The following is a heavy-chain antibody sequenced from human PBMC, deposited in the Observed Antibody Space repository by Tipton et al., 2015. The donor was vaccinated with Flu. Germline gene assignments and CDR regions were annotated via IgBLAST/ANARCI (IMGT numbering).Heavy chain of an antibody. CDR3: ARDRGSYNIHLEYHYYYGMDV. Sequence: QLVQSGVEVKKPGASVKVSCKASGYTFNNYGITWVRQAPGQELEWMGWISGYNGDTNYAEKLQGRVTMTTDTSTNTAYMELRSLKSDDTAMYYCARDRGSYNIHLEYHYYYGMDVWGQGTTVTVSS. CDR2: ISGYNGDT. D-gene: IGHD1-26*01. CDR1: GYTFNNYG. J-gene: IGHJ6*02. V-gene: IGHV1-18*01.